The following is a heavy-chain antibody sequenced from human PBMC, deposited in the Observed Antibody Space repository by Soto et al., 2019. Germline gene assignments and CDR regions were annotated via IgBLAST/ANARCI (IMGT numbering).Heavy chain of an antibody. D-gene: IGHD2-15*01. V-gene: IGHV3-23*01. CDR1: GFTFTSYA. Sequence: PGGSLRLSCAASGFTFTSYAMNWVRQAPGKGLEWVSGISGSGGSTHYADSVKGRFTISRDNSKNRLSLQMNSLRAEDTAVYYCAKGPCSGGSCYHDYWGQGTLVTVSS. J-gene: IGHJ4*02. CDR2: ISGSGGST. CDR3: AKGPCSGGSCYHDY.